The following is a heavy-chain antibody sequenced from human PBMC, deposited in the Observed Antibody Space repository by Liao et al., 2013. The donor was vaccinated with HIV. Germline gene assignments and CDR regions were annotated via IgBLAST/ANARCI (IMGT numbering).Heavy chain of an antibody. V-gene: IGHV4-34*01. CDR3: ARGLLISVFDY. CDR1: GGSFSGYY. D-gene: IGHD2-15*01. CDR2: INRSGST. Sequence: QVQLQQWGAGLLKPSETLSLTCAVYGGSFSGYYWNWIRQPPGKGLEWIGEINRSGSTNYNPSLKSRVTMSVDTSKNQFSLRMSSVTAADTAVYYCARGLLISVFDYWGQGTLVTVSS. J-gene: IGHJ4*02.